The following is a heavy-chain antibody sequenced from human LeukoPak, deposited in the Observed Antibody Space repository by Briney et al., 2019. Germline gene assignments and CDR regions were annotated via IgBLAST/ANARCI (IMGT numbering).Heavy chain of an antibody. CDR2: ITPMFGTA. V-gene: IGHV1-69*13. J-gene: IGHJ4*02. Sequence: ASVKVSRKASGGSFSSYAISWVRQAPGQGLEWMGGITPMFGTANYAQKFQGRVTITADESTSTAYMELSSLRSEDTAVFYCVRDGSYYDSSAYYYLYWGQGTLVTVSS. CDR1: GGSFSSYA. CDR3: VRDGSYYDSSAYYYLY. D-gene: IGHD3-22*01.